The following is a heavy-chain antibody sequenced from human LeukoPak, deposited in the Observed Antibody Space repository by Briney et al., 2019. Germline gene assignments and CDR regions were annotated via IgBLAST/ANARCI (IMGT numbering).Heavy chain of an antibody. J-gene: IGHJ4*02. V-gene: IGHV4-4*07. CDR3: ARMYGCSSTSCYTPFDY. D-gene: IGHD2-2*02. CDR2: IYTSGST. CDR1: GGSISSYY. Sequence: SETLSLTCTVSGGSISSYYWSWIRQPAGKGLEWIGRIYTSGSTNYNPSLKSRVTMSVDTSKNQFSLKLSSVTAADTAVYYCARMYGCSSTSCYTPFDYWGQGTLVTVSS.